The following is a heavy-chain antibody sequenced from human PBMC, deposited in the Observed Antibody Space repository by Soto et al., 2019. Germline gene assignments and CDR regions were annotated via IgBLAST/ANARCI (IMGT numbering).Heavy chain of an antibody. V-gene: IGHV3-7*04. J-gene: IGHJ4*02. CDR3: ARDVGYIAAAGLDY. CDR1: GLTFSSYW. D-gene: IGHD6-13*01. CDR2: IKQDGSEK. Sequence: GGSLRLSCAASGLTFSSYWMSWVRQAPGKGLEWVANIKQDGSEKYYVDSVKGRFTISRDNAKNSLYLQMNSLRAEDTAVYYCARDVGYIAAAGLDYWGQRTLVTVSS.